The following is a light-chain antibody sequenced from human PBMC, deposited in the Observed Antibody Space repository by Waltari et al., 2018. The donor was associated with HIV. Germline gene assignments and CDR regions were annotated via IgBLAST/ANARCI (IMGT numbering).Light chain of an antibody. Sequence: DIQMTQSPYSLPASVGDRVTITCRASQSISTFLNWYQQKPGKAPDLLIYGASSLQSGVPSRFSGSGSGTDFILTISSLQPEDFATYYCQQTYNTPKTFGQGTKVDIK. CDR3: QQTYNTPKT. CDR2: GAS. V-gene: IGKV1-39*01. J-gene: IGKJ1*01. CDR1: QSISTF.